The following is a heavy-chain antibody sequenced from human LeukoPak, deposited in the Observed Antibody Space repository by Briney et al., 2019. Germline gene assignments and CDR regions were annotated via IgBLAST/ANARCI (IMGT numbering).Heavy chain of an antibody. Sequence: GGSLRLSCAASGFTFSSYGMHWVRQAPGKGLEWVAVIWYDGSNKYYADSVKGRFTISRDNSKNTLYLQMNSLRAEDTAVYYCARDLYGVVVPAATLYGMDVWGQGTTVTVSS. CDR3: ARDLYGVVVPAATLYGMDV. CDR2: IWYDGSNK. J-gene: IGHJ6*02. D-gene: IGHD2-2*01. CDR1: GFTFSSYG. V-gene: IGHV3-33*01.